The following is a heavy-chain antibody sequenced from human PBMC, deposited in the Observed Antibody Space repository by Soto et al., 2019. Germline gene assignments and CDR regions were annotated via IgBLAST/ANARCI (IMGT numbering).Heavy chain of an antibody. CDR3: ARDRVECSGGSCRRSRQAT. V-gene: IGHV1-46*01. CDR2: INPSGGST. J-gene: IGHJ1*01. Sequence: ASVKVSCKASGYTFISYYMHWVRQAPGQGLEWMGIINPSGGSTNYAQKFQGRVTMTRDTSTSTAYMELSSLRSEDTAVYYCARDRVECSGGSCRRSRQATWGQGTLVTVSS. CDR1: GYTFISYY. D-gene: IGHD2-15*01.